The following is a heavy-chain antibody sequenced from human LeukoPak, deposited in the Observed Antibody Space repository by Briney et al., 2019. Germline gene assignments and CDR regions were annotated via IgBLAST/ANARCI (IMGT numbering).Heavy chain of an antibody. Sequence: GGSLRLSCAASGFTFSSYAMSWVRQPPGKGLEWVSAIRGGGGSTYYADSVKGRFTISRDNSKNTLYLQMNSLRAEDTAVYYCAITSPIAAASPWGQGTLVTVSS. CDR2: IRGGGGST. D-gene: IGHD6-13*01. CDR1: GFTFSSYA. V-gene: IGHV3-23*01. J-gene: IGHJ5*02. CDR3: AITSPIAAASP.